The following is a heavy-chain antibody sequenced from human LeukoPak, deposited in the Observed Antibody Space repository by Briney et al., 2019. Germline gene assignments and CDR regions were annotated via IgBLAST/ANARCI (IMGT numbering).Heavy chain of an antibody. CDR1: GFTFSSYA. V-gene: IGHV3-30*18. CDR3: AKLFGEFHPNAFDI. J-gene: IGHJ3*02. D-gene: IGHD3-10*02. Sequence: PGGSLRLSCAASGFTFSSYAMSWVRQAPGKGLEWVAVISYDGSNKYCADSVKGRFTISRDNSKNTLYLQMNSLRAEDTAVYYCAKLFGEFHPNAFDIWGQGTMVTVSS. CDR2: ISYDGSNK.